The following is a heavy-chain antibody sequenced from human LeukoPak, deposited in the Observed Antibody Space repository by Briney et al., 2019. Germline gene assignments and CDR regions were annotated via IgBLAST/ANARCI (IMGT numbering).Heavy chain of an antibody. Sequence: SETLSLTCTVSGGSISSSSYYWGWIRQPPGKGLEWIGSMYYSGSTYYNPSLKSRVTISVDTSKKQFSLKLSSVTAADTAVYYCARGGIYYYGSGRRYYFDYWGQGTLVTVSS. CDR1: GGSISSSSYY. V-gene: IGHV4-39*01. CDR2: MYYSGST. D-gene: IGHD3-10*01. CDR3: ARGGIYYYGSGRRYYFDY. J-gene: IGHJ4*02.